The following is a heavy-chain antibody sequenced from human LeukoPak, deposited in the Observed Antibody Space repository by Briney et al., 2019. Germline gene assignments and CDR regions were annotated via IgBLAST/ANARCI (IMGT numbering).Heavy chain of an antibody. J-gene: IGHJ4*02. V-gene: IGHV3-7*01. CDR3: ASSSNSSSSS. D-gene: IGHD6-6*01. Sequence: GGSLRLSCAASGFTFTNYSMIWVRQAPGKGLEWVANITDDGSKKYYAGSVEGRFTISRDNAKNTVFLQMNSLRAEDTAMYYCASSSNSSSSSRGEGTLVTVSP. CDR1: GFTFTNYS. CDR2: ITDDGSKK.